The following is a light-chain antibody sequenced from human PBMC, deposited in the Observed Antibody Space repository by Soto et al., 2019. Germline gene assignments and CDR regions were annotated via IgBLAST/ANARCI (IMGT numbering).Light chain of an antibody. CDR2: ESS. CDR1: SSDVGSYNL. CDR3: SSYTTTYTPLYV. Sequence: QSVLAQPASVSGSPGQSITISCTGTSSDVGSYNLVSWYQQHPGKAPKLLIFESSKRPSGVSNRFSGSKSGNTASLTISGLQAEDEADYYCSSYTTTYTPLYVFGTGTKGTVL. V-gene: IGLV2-14*02. J-gene: IGLJ1*01.